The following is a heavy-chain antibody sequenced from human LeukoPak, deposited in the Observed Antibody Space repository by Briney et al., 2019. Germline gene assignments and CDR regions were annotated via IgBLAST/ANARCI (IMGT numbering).Heavy chain of an antibody. CDR2: INPSGGST. CDR3: ARESPPGNYYDSSGYFDY. J-gene: IGHJ4*02. CDR1: GYTFTSYY. V-gene: IGHV1-46*01. D-gene: IGHD3-22*01. Sequence: GASVKVSCKASGYTFTSYYMHWVRQAPGQGLEWMGIINPSGGSTSYAQKFQGRVTMTRDMSTSTVYMELSSLRSEDTAVYYCARESPPGNYYDSSGYFDYWGQGTLVTVSS.